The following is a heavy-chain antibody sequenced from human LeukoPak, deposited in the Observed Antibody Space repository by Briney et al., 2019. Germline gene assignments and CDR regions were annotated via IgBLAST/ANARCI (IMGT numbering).Heavy chain of an antibody. D-gene: IGHD1-26*01. J-gene: IGHJ4*02. CDR1: GFTFSSYW. CDR2: IKQDGSEK. Sequence: GGSLRLSYAASGFTFSSYWMSWVRQAPGKGLEWVANIKQDGSEKYYVDSVKGRFTISRDNAKNSLYLQMNSLRAEDTAVYYCARYHARGSSSMDYWGQGTLVTVSS. V-gene: IGHV3-7*01. CDR3: ARYHARGSSSMDY.